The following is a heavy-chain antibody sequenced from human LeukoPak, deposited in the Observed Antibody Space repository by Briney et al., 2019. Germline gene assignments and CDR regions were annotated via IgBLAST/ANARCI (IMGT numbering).Heavy chain of an antibody. J-gene: IGHJ3*02. CDR3: VRGGIASAFDI. Sequence: GGSLRLSCAASGFTFSSNWMHWVRQAPGKGLVWVSRIISNENSATYADSVKGRFTISRDNTKNTLYLQMNSLRAEDTAVYYCVRGGIASAFDIWGQETMVTVSS. CDR2: IISNENSA. V-gene: IGHV3-74*01. CDR1: GFTFSSNW. D-gene: IGHD6-13*01.